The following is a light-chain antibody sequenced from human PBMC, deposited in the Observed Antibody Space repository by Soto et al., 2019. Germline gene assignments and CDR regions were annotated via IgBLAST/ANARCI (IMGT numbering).Light chain of an antibody. CDR3: QQSYSPLSIT. V-gene: IGKV1-39*01. CDR1: ESISRH. J-gene: IGKJ5*01. CDR2: AAS. Sequence: DIQMTQSPSSLSASVGVRVTITCRASESISRHLNWYQQKPGKAPKLLIYAASSLQNGVPSRFSGGGSGTDFTLTISNLQPEDFATYYCQQSYSPLSITFGQGTRLEIK.